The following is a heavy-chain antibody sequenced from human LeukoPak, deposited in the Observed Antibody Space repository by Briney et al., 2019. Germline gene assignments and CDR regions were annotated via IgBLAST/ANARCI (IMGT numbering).Heavy chain of an antibody. CDR1: GFTFSSYG. CDR2: ISYDGSNK. CDR3: ARAYDHDVRVTPDY. J-gene: IGHJ4*02. V-gene: IGHV3-30*03. Sequence: PGGSLRLSCAASGFTFSSYGMHWVRQAPGKGLEWVAVISYDGSNKYYADSVKGRFTISRDNSKNTLYLQMNSLRAEDTAVYYCARAYDHDVRVTPDYWGQGTLVTVSS. D-gene: IGHD4-23*01.